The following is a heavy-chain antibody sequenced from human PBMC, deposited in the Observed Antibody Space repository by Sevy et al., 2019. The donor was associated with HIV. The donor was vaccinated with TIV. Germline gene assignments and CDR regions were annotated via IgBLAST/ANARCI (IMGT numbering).Heavy chain of an antibody. CDR3: ARGEYCSSNTCSYFDY. D-gene: IGHD2-2*01. V-gene: IGHV3-21*01. Sequence: GGCLRLSWAASGFTFSSYSINWVRQAPGKGLEWVSSISSSSNFIYYADSVKGRFTISIDNAKNSLYLQMHSLRAEDTAVYYCARGEYCSSNTCSYFDYWGQGTLVTVSS. J-gene: IGHJ4*02. CDR1: GFTFSSYS. CDR2: ISSSSNFI.